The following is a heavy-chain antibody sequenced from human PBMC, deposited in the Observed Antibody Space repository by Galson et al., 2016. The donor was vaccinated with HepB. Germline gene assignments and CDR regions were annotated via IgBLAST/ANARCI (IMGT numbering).Heavy chain of an antibody. CDR1: GFTFSRNS. CDR3: ARDWYYDSSGYLDY. V-gene: IGHV3-7*03. J-gene: IGHJ4*02. CDR2: VKQHGGEK. Sequence: SLRLSCAASGFTFSRNSMSWVRQAPGKGLEWVANVKQHGGEKYYVDSVKGRFTISRDNAKNSLYLQMNSLRAEDTAVYYCARDWYYDSSGYLDYWGQGTLVTVSS. D-gene: IGHD3-22*01.